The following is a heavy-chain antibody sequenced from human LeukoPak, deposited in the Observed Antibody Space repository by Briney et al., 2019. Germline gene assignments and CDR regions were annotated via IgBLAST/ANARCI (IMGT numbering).Heavy chain of an antibody. Sequence: GGSLRLSCAASGFIFRSYAMNWVRQAPGKGLEWVSAISGGGDTTYYADSVKGRFTISRDNSKNTLYLQMNSLRAEDTALYYCAKDGSGSSPWYSDYWGQGTLVTVSS. D-gene: IGHD3-10*01. V-gene: IGHV3-23*01. J-gene: IGHJ4*02. CDR3: AKDGSGSSPWYSDY. CDR2: ISGGGDTT. CDR1: GFIFRSYA.